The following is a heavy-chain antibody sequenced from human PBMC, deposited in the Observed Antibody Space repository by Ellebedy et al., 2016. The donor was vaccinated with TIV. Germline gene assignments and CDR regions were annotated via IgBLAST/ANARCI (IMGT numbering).Heavy chain of an antibody. J-gene: IGHJ1*01. CDR2: IIPVLETP. CDR1: GGSFSSYV. CDR3: VADLASVGQ. V-gene: IGHV1-69*10. D-gene: IGHD1-26*01. Sequence: AASVKVSCKASGGSFSSYVISWVRQAPGQGLEWMGGIIPVLETPNYAQKFQGRLTVSADKSTNTAYMELRSLTSEDTAVYYWVADLASVGQWGQGTLVIVSS.